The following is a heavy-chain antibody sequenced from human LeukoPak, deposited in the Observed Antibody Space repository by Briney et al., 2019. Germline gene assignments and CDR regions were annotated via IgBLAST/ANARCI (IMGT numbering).Heavy chain of an antibody. CDR3: ARDSPANWAQFDY. CDR2: IYRGDST. J-gene: IGHJ4*02. D-gene: IGHD7-27*01. CDR1: GFTVSSNY. V-gene: IGHV3-53*01. Sequence: GGSLRLSCAASGFTVSSNYMSWVRQAPGKGLEWVSIIYRGDSTYYADSVKDRFTISRDNSKNTLYLQMNSLRAEDTAVYYCARDSPANWAQFDYWGQGTLVTVSS.